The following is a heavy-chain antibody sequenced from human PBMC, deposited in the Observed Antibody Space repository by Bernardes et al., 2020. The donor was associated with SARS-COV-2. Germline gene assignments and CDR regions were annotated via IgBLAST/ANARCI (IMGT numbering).Heavy chain of an antibody. J-gene: IGHJ4*02. D-gene: IGHD2-15*01. V-gene: IGHV3-23*01. CDR1: GFSFSRYA. CDR3: AKMAAAEVGYYFAS. CDR2: ISGTGART. Sequence: GGSLRLSCAASGFSFSRYAMSWVRQAPGKGLEWVSSISGTGARTYYAESVKGRFTISRDNSKNTLYLQRSSLRVEDTAVYYCAKMAAAEVGYYFASWGQGTLVTVSS.